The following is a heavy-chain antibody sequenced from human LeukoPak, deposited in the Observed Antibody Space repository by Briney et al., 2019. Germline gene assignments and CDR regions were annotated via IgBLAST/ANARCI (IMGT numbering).Heavy chain of an antibody. V-gene: IGHV4-31*03. CDR1: GGSITSDTFY. CDR3: GKVGGNSNS. J-gene: IGHJ5*02. Sequence: PSETLSLTCTVSGGSITSDTFYWNWIRPHPGKGLEWDGSIHDSRGTSYNPSLESRLTISVDTSENQFFLKMSYVTAADTAMYYCGKVGGNSNSWGQGTLVTVSS. D-gene: IGHD4-23*01. CDR2: IHDSRGT.